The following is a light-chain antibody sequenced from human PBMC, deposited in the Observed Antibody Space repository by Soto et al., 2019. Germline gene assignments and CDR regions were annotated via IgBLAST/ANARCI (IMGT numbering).Light chain of an antibody. J-gene: IGKJ4*01. CDR3: QHYGSAPPT. Sequence: ESVLTQSPGTLSLSPGERATLSCRASQSVYKNFLAWYQQKPGQAPRLLINGASNRATGIPDRFSGSGSGTDFSLSLDRLERYDFAVYFCQHYGSAPPTFGGGTKVAIK. V-gene: IGKV3-20*01. CDR1: QSVYKNF. CDR2: GAS.